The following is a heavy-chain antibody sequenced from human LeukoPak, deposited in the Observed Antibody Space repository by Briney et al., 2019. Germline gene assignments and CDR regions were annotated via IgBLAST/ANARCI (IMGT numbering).Heavy chain of an antibody. D-gene: IGHD1-1*01. CDR3: AREENDNYPDY. CDR1: GGTFSSYA. Sequence: SVKVSCKASGGTFSSYAISWVRQAPGQGLEWMGRIIPILGIANYAQKFQGRVTITADKSTSTAYMELSSLRSDDTAVYYCAREENDNYPDYWGQGTLVTVSS. J-gene: IGHJ4*02. V-gene: IGHV1-69*04. CDR2: IIPILGIA.